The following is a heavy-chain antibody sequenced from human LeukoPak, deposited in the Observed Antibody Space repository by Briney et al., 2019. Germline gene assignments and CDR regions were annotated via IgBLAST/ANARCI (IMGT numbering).Heavy chain of an antibody. CDR2: INHSGST. Sequence: PSETLSLTCAVYGESLNSYYWSWVRQPPGKGLEWIGEINHSGSTNYNPSLKSRVTISVDTSKNQFSLKLSSVTAADTAVYYCARGSGQGQWLVRGRRYFDYWGQGTLVTVSS. J-gene: IGHJ4*02. V-gene: IGHV4-34*01. D-gene: IGHD6-19*01. CDR1: GESLNSYY. CDR3: ARGSGQGQWLVRGRRYFDY.